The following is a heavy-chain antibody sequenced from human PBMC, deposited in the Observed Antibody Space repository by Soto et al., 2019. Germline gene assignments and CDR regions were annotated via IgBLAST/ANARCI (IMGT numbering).Heavy chain of an antibody. Sequence: GGSLRLSCAASGFTFSSYWMHWVRQAPGRGLVWVSRINSDGSSTSYADSVKGRFTISRDNAKNTLYLQMNSLRAEDTAVYYYESNGWLRPFDYWGQGTLVTVSS. CDR2: INSDGSST. D-gene: IGHD2-8*01. J-gene: IGHJ4*02. CDR3: ESNGWLRPFDY. CDR1: GFTFSSYW. V-gene: IGHV3-74*01.